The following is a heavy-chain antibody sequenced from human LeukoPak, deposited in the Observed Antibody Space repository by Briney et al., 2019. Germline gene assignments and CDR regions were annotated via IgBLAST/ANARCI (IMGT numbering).Heavy chain of an antibody. CDR3: ARIGVRACDI. D-gene: IGHD4/OR15-4a*01. V-gene: IGHV4-4*07. J-gene: IGHJ3*02. CDR2: IYSTGST. Sequence: SETLSLTCSVSGGSISSYYWSWIRQPAGKGLEWIGRIYSTGSTNYNPSLKSRVTMSVDTSKNQFSLKLSSVTAADTAVYYCARIGVRACDIWGQGTMVTVSS. CDR1: GGSISSYY.